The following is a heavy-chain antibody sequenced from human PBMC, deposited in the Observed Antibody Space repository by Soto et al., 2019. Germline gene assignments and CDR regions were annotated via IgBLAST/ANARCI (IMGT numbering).Heavy chain of an antibody. V-gene: IGHV3-48*01. CDR1: GFTFSSYS. CDR3: AREIAALNFCDS. J-gene: IGHJ4*02. Sequence: EVQLVESGGGLVQPGGSLRLSCAASGFTFSSYSMNWVRQAPGKGLEWVSYISSSSSTIYYADSVKGRFTISRDDAKNSRYLQLNSLKAEDTAVYDSAREIAALNFCDSCGQGTLVSVSS. CDR2: ISSSSSTI.